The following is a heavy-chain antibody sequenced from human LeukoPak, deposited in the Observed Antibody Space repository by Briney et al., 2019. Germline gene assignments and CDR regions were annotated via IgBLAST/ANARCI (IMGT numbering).Heavy chain of an antibody. CDR2: INPNSGGT. J-gene: IGHJ6*03. CDR1: GYTFTGYY. V-gene: IGHV1-2*02. CDR3: AVGSSTSCYGCPYYMDV. D-gene: IGHD2-2*01. Sequence: EASVKVSCKASGYTFTGYYMHWVRQAPGQGLEWMGWINPNSGGTNYAQKFQGRVTMTRDTSISTAYMELSRLRSDDTAVYYCAVGSSTSCYGCPYYMDVWGKGTTVTVSS.